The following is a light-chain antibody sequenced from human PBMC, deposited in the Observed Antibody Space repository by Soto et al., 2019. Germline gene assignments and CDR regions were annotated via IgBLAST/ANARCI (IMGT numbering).Light chain of an antibody. J-gene: IGKJ2*01. CDR1: QSVYANY. V-gene: IGKV3-20*01. CDR2: SGS. CDR3: QQYGRSST. Sequence: EIVLTQSPGTLSLSPGERATLSCRASQSVYANYLAWYQQKPGQAPRLLIYSGSDRAIGIPDRFSGTGSGTDFTLTISRLEPEDFAVYYCQQYGRSSTFGQGTKVDIK.